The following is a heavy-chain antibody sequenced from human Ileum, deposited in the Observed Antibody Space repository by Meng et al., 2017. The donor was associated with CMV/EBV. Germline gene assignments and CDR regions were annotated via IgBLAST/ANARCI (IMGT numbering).Heavy chain of an antibody. CDR1: GFTFSYYP. CDR3: AKFPNYDFWSGPGYFDY. Sequence: GGSLRLSCAASGFTFSYYPMSWVRQAPGKGLEWVSAISGGSGSIYYADSVKGRFTISRDNSKNTLYLQMNSLRAEDTAVYYCAKFPNYDFWSGPGYFDYWGQGTLVTVSS. V-gene: IGHV3-23*01. D-gene: IGHD3-3*01. CDR2: ISGGSGSI. J-gene: IGHJ4*02.